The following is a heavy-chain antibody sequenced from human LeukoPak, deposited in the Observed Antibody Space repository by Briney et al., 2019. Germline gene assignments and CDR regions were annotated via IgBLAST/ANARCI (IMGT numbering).Heavy chain of an antibody. CDR2: IKQDETEK. V-gene: IGHV3-7*03. D-gene: IGHD3-3*01. J-gene: IGHJ2*01. CDR3: ARPHNNWRWYFDL. Sequence: GGSLRLSCTASGFTFSNFWMGWVRQAPGKGLEWVANIKQDETEKFYLGSVKGRFTISRDNAKNSLYLQMNSLRAEDTAVYYCARPHNNWRWYFDLWGRGTLVTVSS. CDR1: GFTFSNFW.